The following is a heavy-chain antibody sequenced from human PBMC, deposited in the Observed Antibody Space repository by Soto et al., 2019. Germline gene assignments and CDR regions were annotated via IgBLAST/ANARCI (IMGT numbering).Heavy chain of an antibody. CDR3: ARVFILGYCTGDDCSQPHYFEY. J-gene: IGHJ4*02. Sequence: SETLSLTCAVHGGSFSAYSWAWIRQTPGKGLEWIGEINQSGTTNYNPSLKSRATLSIATSNNQFSLRLSSVTAADTAVYYCARVFILGYCTGDDCSQPHYFEYCSQGSQFTVSS. CDR2: INQSGTT. CDR1: GGSFSAYS. V-gene: IGHV4-34*01. D-gene: IGHD2-8*02.